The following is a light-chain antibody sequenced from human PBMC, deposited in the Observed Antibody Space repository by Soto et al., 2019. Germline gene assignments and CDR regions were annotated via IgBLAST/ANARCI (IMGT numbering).Light chain of an antibody. V-gene: IGKV3-20*01. CDR2: GAS. CDR3: HSYNSIPRT. J-gene: IGKJ1*01. CDR1: QSVINSY. Sequence: EIVLTQSPGTLSLSPGQRATLSCRASQSVINSYIAWYQQQPGQAPRLLIYGASSRATGIPNRFSGRGSGTDFTLTISSLQPEDVATYYCHSYNSIPRTFGQGTTVEIK.